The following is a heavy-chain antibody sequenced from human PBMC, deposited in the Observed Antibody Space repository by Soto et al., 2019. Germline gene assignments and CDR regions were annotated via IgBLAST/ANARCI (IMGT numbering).Heavy chain of an antibody. J-gene: IGHJ4*02. CDR2: IYPSGST. Sequence: ETLSLTCPVSGGSISGHSWIWIRQPAGKGLEWIGHIYPSGSTSYNPSLRSRVTMSLDTSSNQIFLNLTSVTAADTAVFYCVRGRSYSVYDFWGPGTLVTVYS. D-gene: IGHD5-12*01. CDR1: GGSISGHS. V-gene: IGHV4-4*07. CDR3: VRGRSYSVYDF.